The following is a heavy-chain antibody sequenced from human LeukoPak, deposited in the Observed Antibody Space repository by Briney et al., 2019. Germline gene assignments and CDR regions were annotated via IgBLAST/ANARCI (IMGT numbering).Heavy chain of an antibody. D-gene: IGHD1-26*01. CDR3: ARGLGATNSYAFDI. J-gene: IGHJ3*02. CDR2: ISAYNGNT. CDR1: GYTFTSYG. V-gene: IGHV1-18*01. Sequence: AASVKVSCKASGYTFTSYGISWVRQAPGQGLEWMGWISAYNGNTNYAQKLQGRVTMTTDTSTSTAYMELRSLRSDDTAVYYCARGLGATNSYAFDIWAKGQWSPSLQ.